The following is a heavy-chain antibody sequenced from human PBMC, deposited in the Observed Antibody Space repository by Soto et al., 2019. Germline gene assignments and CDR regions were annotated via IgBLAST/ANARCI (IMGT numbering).Heavy chain of an antibody. D-gene: IGHD6-13*01. CDR3: ARVVGSSSWFSTLSPGTYYYGMDV. CDR1: GFTFSGYA. J-gene: IGHJ6*02. Sequence: QVQLVESGGGVVQPGRSLRLSCAASGFTFSGYAMHWVRQAPGKGLEWVAVISYDGSNKYYADSVKGRFTISRDNSKNTLYLQMNSLRAEDTAVYYCARVVGSSSWFSTLSPGTYYYGMDVWGQGTTVTVSS. CDR2: ISYDGSNK. V-gene: IGHV3-30-3*01.